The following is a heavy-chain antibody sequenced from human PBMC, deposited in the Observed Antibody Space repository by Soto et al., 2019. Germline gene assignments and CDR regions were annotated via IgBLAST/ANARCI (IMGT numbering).Heavy chain of an antibody. CDR2: IYYSGST. CDR1: GGSISSGDYY. V-gene: IGHV4-31*03. Sequence: QVQLQVSGPGLVKPSQTLSLTCTVSGGSISSGDYYWSWIRQHPGKGLEWIGYIYYSGSTYYNPSLKSRVTISVDTSNNQFSLKLNSVTAADTAVYYCARWWSGSRQGFDPWGQGTLVTVSS. D-gene: IGHD3-3*01. CDR3: ARWWSGSRQGFDP. J-gene: IGHJ5*02.